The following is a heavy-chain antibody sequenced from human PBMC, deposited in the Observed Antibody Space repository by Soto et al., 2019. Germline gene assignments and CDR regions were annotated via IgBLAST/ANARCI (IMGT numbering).Heavy chain of an antibody. V-gene: IGHV3-30-3*01. Sequence: GGSLRLSCAASGFTFSSYAMHWVRQAPGKGLEWVAVISYDGSNKYYADSVKGRFTISRDNSKNTLYLQMNSLRAEDTAVYYCERSGAAWSPPGYFDYCGQGPLVTVSS. D-gene: IGHD1-26*01. CDR3: ERSGAAWSPPGYFDY. J-gene: IGHJ4*02. CDR2: ISYDGSNK. CDR1: GFTFSSYA.